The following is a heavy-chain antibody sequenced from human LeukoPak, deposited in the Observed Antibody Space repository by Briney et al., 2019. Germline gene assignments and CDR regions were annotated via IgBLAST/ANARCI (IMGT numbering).Heavy chain of an antibody. Sequence: PSETLSLTCTVSGGSISSYYWSWLRQPAGKGLEWIGRIYTSGSTNYNPSLTSRVTMSVDTSKNQFSLKLSSVTAADTAVYYCARNYCSGGSCYSADYWGQGTLVTVSS. J-gene: IGHJ4*02. V-gene: IGHV4-4*07. CDR2: IYTSGST. D-gene: IGHD2-15*01. CDR3: ARNYCSGGSCYSADY. CDR1: GGSISSYY.